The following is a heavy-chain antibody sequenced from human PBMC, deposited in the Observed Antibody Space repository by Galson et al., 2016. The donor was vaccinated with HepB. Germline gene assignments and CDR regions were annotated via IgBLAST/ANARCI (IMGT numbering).Heavy chain of an antibody. CDR3: AGGPAMGDFPPSFYFYGMDV. V-gene: IGHV3-48*04. D-gene: IGHD2-21*01. CDR1: GFTFSDYS. J-gene: IGHJ6*02. CDR2: VSRGGTTI. Sequence: SLRLSCAVSGFTFSDYSMNWVRQTPGKGLEWLSFVSRGGTTIYYADSVRGRFTSSRDNAKRSLFLQMNSLRAEDTGVYYCAGGPAMGDFPPSFYFYGMDVWGQGTTVTVSS.